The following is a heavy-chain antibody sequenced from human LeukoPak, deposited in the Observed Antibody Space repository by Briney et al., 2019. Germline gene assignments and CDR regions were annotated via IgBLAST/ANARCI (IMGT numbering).Heavy chain of an antibody. CDR3: ASAPRYNDYSNPFDY. V-gene: IGHV1-69*13. CDR2: IIPIFGTA. Sequence: SVKVSCKASGGTFSSYAISWVRQAPGQGLEWMGGIIPIFGTANYAQKFQGRVTITADESTSTAYMELSSLRSEDTAVYYCASAPRYNDYSNPFDYWGQGTLVTVPS. CDR1: GGTFSSYA. J-gene: IGHJ4*02. D-gene: IGHD4-11*01.